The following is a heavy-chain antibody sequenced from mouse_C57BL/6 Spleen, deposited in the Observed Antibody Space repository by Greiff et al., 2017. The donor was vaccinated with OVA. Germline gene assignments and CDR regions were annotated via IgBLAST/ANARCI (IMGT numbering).Heavy chain of an antibody. V-gene: IGHV5-17*01. D-gene: IGHD2-4*01. CDR3: ARGDYDYAQEYYYAMDY. CDR2: ISSGSSTI. CDR1: GFTFSDYG. J-gene: IGHJ4*01. Sequence: EVQVVESGGGLVKPGGSLKLSCAASGFTFSDYGMHWVRQAPEKGLEWVAYISSGSSTIYYADTVKGRFTISRDNAKNTLFLQMTSLRSEDTAMYYCARGDYDYAQEYYYAMDYWGQGTSVTVSS.